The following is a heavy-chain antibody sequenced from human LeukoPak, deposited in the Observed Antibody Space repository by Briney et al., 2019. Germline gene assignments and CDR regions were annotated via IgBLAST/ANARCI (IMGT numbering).Heavy chain of an antibody. J-gene: IGHJ4*02. CDR2: IYYSGST. V-gene: IGHV4-30-4*01. CDR1: GGSISSGDYY. Sequence: NPSQTLSLTCTVSGGSISSGDYYWSWIRQPPGKGLEWIGYIYYSGSTYYNPSLKSRVTISVDTSKNQFSLKLSSVTAADTAVYYCARDYGGNSGYFDYWGQGTLVTVSS. D-gene: IGHD4-23*01. CDR3: ARDYGGNSGYFDY.